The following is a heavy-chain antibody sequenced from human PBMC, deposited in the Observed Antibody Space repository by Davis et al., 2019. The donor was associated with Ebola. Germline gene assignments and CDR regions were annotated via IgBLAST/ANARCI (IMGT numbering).Heavy chain of an antibody. J-gene: IGHJ3*02. Sequence: MPSDTLSLTCAVYGGSFSGYYWSWIRQPPGKGLEWIGEINHSGSTNYNPSLKSRVTISVDTSKNQFLLKLSSVTAADTAMYYCARWAGSSGDLRAFDIWGQGTMVTVSS. D-gene: IGHD6-19*01. V-gene: IGHV4-34*01. CDR2: INHSGST. CDR3: ARWAGSSGDLRAFDI. CDR1: GGSFSGYY.